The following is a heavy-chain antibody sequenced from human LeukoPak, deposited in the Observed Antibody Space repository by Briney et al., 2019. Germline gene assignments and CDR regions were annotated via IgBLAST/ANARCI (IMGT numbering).Heavy chain of an antibody. Sequence: GRSLRLSCAASGFTFSSYGMHWVRQAPGKGLGWVAVIWYDGSNKYYADSVKGRFTISRDSRKNTLYLQMNSLRVEDTAMYYCTRNPDGRNWFDPWGQGTLVTVSS. CDR3: TRNPDGRNWFDP. CDR1: GFTFSSYG. V-gene: IGHV3-33*01. J-gene: IGHJ5*02. D-gene: IGHD1-14*01. CDR2: IWYDGSNK.